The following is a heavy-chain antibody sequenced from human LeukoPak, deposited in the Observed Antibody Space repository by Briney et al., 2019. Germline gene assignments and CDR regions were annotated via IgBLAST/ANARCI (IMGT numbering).Heavy chain of an antibody. Sequence: GGTLRLSCAASGFTFSTFGMSWVRQAPGKGLEWVSVISGSGGSTYYADSVKGRFTISRDNSKNTLFLQMNSLRAEDTAVYYCAKDPDYDFWSGPGYFDYRGQGTLVTVSS. J-gene: IGHJ4*02. V-gene: IGHV3-23*01. CDR1: GFTFSTFG. CDR2: ISGSGGST. CDR3: AKDPDYDFWSGPGYFDY. D-gene: IGHD3-3*01.